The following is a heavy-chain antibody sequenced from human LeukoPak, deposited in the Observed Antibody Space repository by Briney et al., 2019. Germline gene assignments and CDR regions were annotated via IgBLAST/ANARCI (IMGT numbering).Heavy chain of an antibody. CDR3: ARVGAAAGPYYFDY. J-gene: IGHJ4*02. D-gene: IGHD6-13*01. V-gene: IGHV1-3*01. CDR1: GYTFTSYA. CDR2: INAGNGNT. Sequence: ASVNVSCKASGYTFTSYAMHWVRQAPGQRLEWMGWINAGNGNTKYSQKFQGRVTITRDTSASTAYMELSSLRSEDTAVYYCARVGAAAGPYYFDYWGQGTLVTVSS.